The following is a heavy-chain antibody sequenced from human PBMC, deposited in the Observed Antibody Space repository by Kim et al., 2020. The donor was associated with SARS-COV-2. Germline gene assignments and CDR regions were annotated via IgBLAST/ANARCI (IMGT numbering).Heavy chain of an antibody. J-gene: IGHJ4*02. V-gene: IGHV3-7*01. CDR3: ARYGSGSYYFDY. D-gene: IGHD3-10*01. Sequence: YNRNSVKGRFTISKDNAKNSLYLKMTSLRAEDTAVYYCARYGSGSYYFDYWGQGTLVTVSS.